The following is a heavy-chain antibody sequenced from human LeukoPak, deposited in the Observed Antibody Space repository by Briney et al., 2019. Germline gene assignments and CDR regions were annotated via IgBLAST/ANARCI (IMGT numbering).Heavy chain of an antibody. CDR2: IYISGSGST. CDR1: GGSISSYY. V-gene: IGHV4-4*07. J-gene: IGHJ6*03. Sequence: SETLSLTCTVSGGSISSYYWSWIRQPAGKGLEWIGRIYISGSGSTNYNPSLRSRVTMSVDTSKNQFSLKLSSVTAADTAVYYCARDKRVAVAGTYIYYYYMDVWGNGTTVTISS. D-gene: IGHD6-19*01. CDR3: ARDKRVAVAGTYIYYYYMDV.